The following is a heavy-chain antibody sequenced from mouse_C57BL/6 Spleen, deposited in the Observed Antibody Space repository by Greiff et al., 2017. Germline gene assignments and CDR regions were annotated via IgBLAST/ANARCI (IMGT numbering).Heavy chain of an antibody. V-gene: IGHV1-64*01. J-gene: IGHJ2*01. CDR1: GYTFTSYW. CDR3: ARWGELRANYFDY. D-gene: IGHD1-1*01. CDR2: IHPNSGST. Sequence: QVQLQQSGAELVKPGASVKLSCKASGYTFTSYWMHWVKQRPGQGLEWIGMIHPNSGSTNYNEKFKSKATLTVDKSSSTAYMQLSSLTSEDSAVYYCARWGELRANYFDYWGQGTTLTVSS.